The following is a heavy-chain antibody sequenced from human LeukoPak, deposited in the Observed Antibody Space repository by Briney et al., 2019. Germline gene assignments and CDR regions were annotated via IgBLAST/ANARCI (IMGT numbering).Heavy chain of an antibody. CDR3: ARGGRFLEAHWFDP. D-gene: IGHD3-3*01. J-gene: IGHJ5*02. V-gene: IGHV3-7*01. Sequence: GGSLRLSYAASGFTFSSYWMSWVRQAPGKGLEWVANIKQDGSEKYYVDSVKGRFTISRDNAKNSLYLQMNSLRAEDTAVYYCARGGRFLEAHWFDPWGQGTLVTVSS. CDR1: GFTFSSYW. CDR2: IKQDGSEK.